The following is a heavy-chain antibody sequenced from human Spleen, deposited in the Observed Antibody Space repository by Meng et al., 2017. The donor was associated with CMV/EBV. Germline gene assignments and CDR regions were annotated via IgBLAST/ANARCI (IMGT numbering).Heavy chain of an antibody. D-gene: IGHD3-22*01. CDR1: GGTFSTYP. V-gene: IGHV1-69*05. Sequence: SVKVSCKASGGTFSTYPITWVRQAPGQGLEWMGGIIPIFATANYAQKFQGRVTITTDQSTSTSYMELSSLRSEDTAVYYCARIHSSAYWGGFDYWGQGTLVTVS. J-gene: IGHJ4*02. CDR3: ARIHSSAYWGGFDY. CDR2: IIPIFATA.